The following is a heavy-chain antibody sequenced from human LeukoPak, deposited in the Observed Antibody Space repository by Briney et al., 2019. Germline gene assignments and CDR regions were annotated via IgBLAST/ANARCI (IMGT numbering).Heavy chain of an antibody. CDR2: ISAYNGNT. Sequence: ASVKVSCKASGYTFTNYGISRVRQAPGQGLEWMGWISAYNGNTNYAQKLQGRVTMTTDTSTSTAFMELRSLRSDDTAIYYCAKYYYDSSGYYSFDYWGQGTLVTVSS. CDR3: AKYYYDSSGYYSFDY. D-gene: IGHD3-22*01. CDR1: GYTFTNYG. J-gene: IGHJ4*02. V-gene: IGHV1-18*01.